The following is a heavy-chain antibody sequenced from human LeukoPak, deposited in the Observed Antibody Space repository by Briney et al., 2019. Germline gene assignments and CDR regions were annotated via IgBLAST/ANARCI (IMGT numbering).Heavy chain of an antibody. Sequence: PGGSLRLSCAASGFTLSSYCMHWVRQAPGKGLVWVSRINSDGSSTSYADSVKGRFTIARDNAKNTLYLQMISLRAEDTAVYYCARVSERTVRGVYYYYGMDVWGQGTTVTVSS. V-gene: IGHV3-74*01. CDR2: INSDGSST. J-gene: IGHJ6*02. D-gene: IGHD3-10*01. CDR1: GFTLSSYC. CDR3: ARVSERTVRGVYYYYGMDV.